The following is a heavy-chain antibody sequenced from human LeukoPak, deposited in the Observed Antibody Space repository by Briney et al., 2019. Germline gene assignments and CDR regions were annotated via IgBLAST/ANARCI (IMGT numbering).Heavy chain of an antibody. CDR2: ISAYNGNT. Sequence: ASVKVSCKASGYTFTSYGIGWVRQAPGQGLEWMGWISAYNGNTIYAQKFQGRVTMTEDTSTDTAYMELSSLRSEDTAVYYCATYSLVGATCVYWGQGTLVTVSS. J-gene: IGHJ4*02. V-gene: IGHV1-18*01. CDR3: ATYSLVGATCVY. D-gene: IGHD1-26*01. CDR1: GYTFTSYG.